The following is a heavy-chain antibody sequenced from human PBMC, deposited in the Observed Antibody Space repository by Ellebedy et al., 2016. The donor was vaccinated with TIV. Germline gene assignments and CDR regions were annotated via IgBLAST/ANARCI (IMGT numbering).Heavy chain of an antibody. V-gene: IGHV4-59*01. D-gene: IGHD2/OR15-2a*01. Sequence: SETLSLTCSVSGGSMNNYYWSWIRQPPGKGLEWIGYIYYNGATNYSPSFRSRVTMSVDTPNTQFSLKVYSLTAADTAVYYCVREGQYSKGPKARNFIFYYGMAVWGQGPTVPVSS. J-gene: IGHJ6*02. CDR1: GGSMNNYY. CDR3: VREGQYSKGPKARNFIFYYGMAV. CDR2: IYYNGAT.